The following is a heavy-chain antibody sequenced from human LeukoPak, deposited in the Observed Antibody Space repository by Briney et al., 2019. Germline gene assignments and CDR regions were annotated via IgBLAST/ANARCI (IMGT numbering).Heavy chain of an antibody. Sequence: ASVKVSCKASGYTFTGYYMHWVRQAPGQGLEWMGWINPNSGGTNYAQKFQGRVTMTRNTSISTAYMELSSLRSEDTAVYYCARGKLRRATMSYYYYYMDVWGKGTTVTISS. D-gene: IGHD5-12*01. CDR3: ARGKLRRATMSYYYYYMDV. V-gene: IGHV1-2*02. CDR1: GYTFTGYY. CDR2: INPNSGGT. J-gene: IGHJ6*03.